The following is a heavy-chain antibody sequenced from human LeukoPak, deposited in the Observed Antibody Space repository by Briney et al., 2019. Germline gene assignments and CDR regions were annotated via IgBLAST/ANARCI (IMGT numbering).Heavy chain of an antibody. D-gene: IGHD2-15*01. J-gene: IGHJ5*02. CDR1: GFPFSSYG. Sequence: GGSLRLFYAASGFPFSSYGMIWVRQAPGKGLEWVSSITYSSSYIHYADSVKGRFPISRDNAKNSLYLQMNSLTAEDTAVYYCARDLGYCSGGSCYSINWFELWGQGTLVTVSS. V-gene: IGHV3-21*01. CDR3: ARDLGYCSGGSCYSINWFEL. CDR2: ITYSSSYI.